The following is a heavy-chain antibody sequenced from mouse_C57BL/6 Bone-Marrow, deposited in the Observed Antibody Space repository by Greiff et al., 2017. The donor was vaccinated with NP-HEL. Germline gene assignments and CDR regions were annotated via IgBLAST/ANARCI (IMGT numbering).Heavy chain of an antibody. CDR3: ARYGSREDY. J-gene: IGHJ2*01. Sequence: VQLQESGPGLVKPSQSLSLTCSVTGYSITSGYYWNWIRQFPGNKLEWMGYISYDGSNNYNPSLKNRISITRDTSKNQFFLKLNSVTTEDTATYYCARYGSREDYWGQGTTLTVSS. CDR2: ISYDGSN. V-gene: IGHV3-6*01. D-gene: IGHD1-1*01. CDR1: GYSITSGYY.